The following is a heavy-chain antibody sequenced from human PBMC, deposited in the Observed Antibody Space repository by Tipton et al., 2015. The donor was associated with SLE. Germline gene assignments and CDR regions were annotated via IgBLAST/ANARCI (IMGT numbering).Heavy chain of an antibody. Sequence: GSLRLSCAASGFTFSDYYMSWIRQAPGKGLEWVSYISSSGSTIYYADSVKGRFTISRDNSKNTLYLQMNSLRAEDTAVYYCARDSALWFGDRDAFDIWGQGTMVTVSS. D-gene: IGHD3-10*01. CDR2: ISSSGSTI. V-gene: IGHV3-11*04. CDR1: GFTFSDYY. J-gene: IGHJ3*02. CDR3: ARDSALWFGDRDAFDI.